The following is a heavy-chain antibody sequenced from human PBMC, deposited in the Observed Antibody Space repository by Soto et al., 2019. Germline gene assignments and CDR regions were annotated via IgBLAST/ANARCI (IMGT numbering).Heavy chain of an antibody. D-gene: IGHD4-17*01. CDR1: GYTFTSYG. CDR3: ARGGTVTTYYYYFMAV. J-gene: IGHJ6*03. CDR2: ISANSGNT. V-gene: IGHV1-18*01. Sequence: ASVKVSCKASGYTFTSYGISWVRQAPGQGLEWMGWISANSGNTGYAQKFQGRVTMTTNTSISTAYMELRSLRSEDTAVYYCARGGTVTTYYYYFMAVWGKGTTVTVSS.